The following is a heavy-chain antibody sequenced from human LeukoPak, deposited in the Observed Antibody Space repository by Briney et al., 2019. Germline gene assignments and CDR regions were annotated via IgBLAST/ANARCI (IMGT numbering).Heavy chain of an antibody. V-gene: IGHV4-38-2*01. CDR2: IHHSGST. J-gene: IGHJ5*02. Sequence: SETLSLTCAVSGYSISSGYYWGWIRQPPGKGLEWIGNIHHSGSTYYNPSLKSRVTISVDTSKNQSSLNLSSVTATDTAVYYCARHLGYCSSNSCSNWFDPWGQGTLVTVSS. D-gene: IGHD2-2*01. CDR1: GYSISSGYY. CDR3: ARHLGYCSSNSCSNWFDP.